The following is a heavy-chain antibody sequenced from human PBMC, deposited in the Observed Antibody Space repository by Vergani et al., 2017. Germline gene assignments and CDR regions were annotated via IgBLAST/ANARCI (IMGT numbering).Heavy chain of an antibody. Sequence: EVQLVESGGGLVKPGGSLRLSCAASGFTFSDHYMDWVRQAPGKGLEWVGRTRNKANSYTTEYAASVKGRFTISRDDSKNSLYLQMNSLKTEDTAVYYCARLSYDTTPYLQGGYDCWGQGTLVSVSS. CDR2: TRNKANSYTT. V-gene: IGHV3-72*01. CDR3: ARLSYDTTPYLQGGYDC. J-gene: IGHJ4*02. CDR1: GFTFSDHY. D-gene: IGHD3-22*01.